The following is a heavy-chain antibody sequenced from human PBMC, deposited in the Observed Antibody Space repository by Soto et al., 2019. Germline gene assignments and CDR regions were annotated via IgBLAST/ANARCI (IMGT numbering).Heavy chain of an antibody. CDR1: GFTFSSYS. D-gene: IGHD3-10*01. Sequence: GGSLRLSCAASGFTFSSYSMNWVRQAPGKGLEWVSSISSSSSYIYYADSVKGRFTISRDNAKNSLYLQMNSLRAEDTAVYYCARDRRTGRGDASGSYYMAFGYWGQGTLVTVSS. V-gene: IGHV3-21*01. CDR2: ISSSSSYI. J-gene: IGHJ4*02. CDR3: ARDRRTGRGDASGSYYMAFGY.